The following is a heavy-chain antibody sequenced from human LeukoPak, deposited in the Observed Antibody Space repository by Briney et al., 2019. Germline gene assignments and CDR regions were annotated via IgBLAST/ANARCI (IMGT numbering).Heavy chain of an antibody. CDR2: IRYDGINK. CDR3: VKTGSGWYGDY. V-gene: IGHV3-30*02. Sequence: GGSLRLSCAASGFTFSYYWINWVRQAPGKGPEWVALIRYDGINKYYGDSVKGRFTISRDNSKDMLYLQMNSLRAEDTAVYYCVKTGSGWYGDYWGQGARVTVSS. J-gene: IGHJ4*02. D-gene: IGHD6-13*01. CDR1: GFTFSYYW.